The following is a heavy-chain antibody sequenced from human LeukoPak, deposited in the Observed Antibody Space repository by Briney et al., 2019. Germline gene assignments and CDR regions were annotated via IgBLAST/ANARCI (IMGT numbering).Heavy chain of an antibody. Sequence: SEALSLTCTVSGGSISSYYWSWIRQPPGKGLEWIGYIYYSGSTNYNPSLKSRVTISVDTSKNQLSLKLSSVTAADTAVYYCARNKGRYGSGRVHFDPWGQGTLVTVSS. J-gene: IGHJ5*02. D-gene: IGHD3-10*01. CDR1: GGSISSYY. CDR2: IYYSGST. CDR3: ARNKGRYGSGRVHFDP. V-gene: IGHV4-59*08.